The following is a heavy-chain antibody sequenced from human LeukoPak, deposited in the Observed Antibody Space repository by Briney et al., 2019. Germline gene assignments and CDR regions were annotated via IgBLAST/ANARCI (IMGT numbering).Heavy chain of an antibody. D-gene: IGHD3-10*01. V-gene: IGHV3-30*04. J-gene: IGHJ3*02. CDR1: GFTFSSYA. Sequence: GGSLRLSCAASGFTFSSYAMHWVRQAPGKGLEWVAVISYEGSNKYYADSVKGRFTISRDNSKNTLYLQMNSLRAEDTAVYYCARDFVGPTYYYGSGKHDAFDIWGQGTMVTVSS. CDR2: ISYEGSNK. CDR3: ARDFVGPTYYYGSGKHDAFDI.